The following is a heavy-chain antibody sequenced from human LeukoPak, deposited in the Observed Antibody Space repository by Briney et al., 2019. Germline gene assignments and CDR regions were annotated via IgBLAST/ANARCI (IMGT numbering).Heavy chain of an antibody. J-gene: IGHJ4*02. D-gene: IGHD4-23*01. V-gene: IGHV3-48*02. Sequence: GGALRLSCAASGFTFSSYSMNWVRQAPGKGLEWVSYIGTSSSTIYNADSVKGRFTISRDNARNSLYLQMNSLRDEDTAVYYCARHDYGGNSGDYWGQGTLVTVSS. CDR1: GFTFSSYS. CDR3: ARHDYGGNSGDY. CDR2: IGTSSSTI.